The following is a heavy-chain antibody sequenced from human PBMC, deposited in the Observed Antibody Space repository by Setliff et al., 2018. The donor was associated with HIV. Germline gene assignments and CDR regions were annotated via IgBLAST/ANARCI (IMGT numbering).Heavy chain of an antibody. D-gene: IGHD3-3*01. V-gene: IGHV4-4*08. CDR2: IYTSGSA. Sequence: ASETLSLTCIVSGGSVSGYKWSWIRQSPGKGLEWIGYIYTSGSATYNPSLKSQVTISIDTSKNQFSLRLDSVTAADTAVYYCARRDYNFSGTFDIWGQGTMVT. CDR1: GGSVSGYK. J-gene: IGHJ3*02. CDR3: ARRDYNFSGTFDI.